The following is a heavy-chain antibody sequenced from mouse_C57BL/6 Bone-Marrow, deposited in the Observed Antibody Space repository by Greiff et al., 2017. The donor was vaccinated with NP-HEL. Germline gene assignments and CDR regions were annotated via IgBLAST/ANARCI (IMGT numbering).Heavy chain of an antibody. CDR2: IYPGGGYT. V-gene: IGHV1-63*01. CDR1: GYTFTNYW. CDR3: ARRSFYDCYFLHYFDY. Sequence: QVQLQQSGAELVRPGTSVKMSCKASGYTFTNYWIGWAKQRPGHGLEWIGDIYPGGGYTNYNEKFKGKATLTADKSSSTAYMQFSSLTSEDSAIYYCARRSFYDCYFLHYFDYWGQGTTLTVSS. D-gene: IGHD2-3*01. J-gene: IGHJ2*01.